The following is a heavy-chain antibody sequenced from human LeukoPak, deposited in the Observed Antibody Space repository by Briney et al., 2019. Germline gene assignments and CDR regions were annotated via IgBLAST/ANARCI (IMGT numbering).Heavy chain of an antibody. D-gene: IGHD3-16*01. V-gene: IGHV4-39*01. CDR1: GGSISTGNYW. Sequence: SETLSLTCDVSGGSISTGNYWWGWLPQPPGKGLEWIGITFHTGKTHDNPSLRGRVSMSVDTSKNQFSLRLSAVTAADTAVYYCARQMGVGVWALDYWGQGALVTVSS. CDR2: TFHTGKT. J-gene: IGHJ4*02. CDR3: ARQMGVGVWALDY.